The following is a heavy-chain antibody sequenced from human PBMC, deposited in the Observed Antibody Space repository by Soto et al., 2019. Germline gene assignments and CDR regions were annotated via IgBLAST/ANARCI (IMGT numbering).Heavy chain of an antibody. CDR1: GGSFSGYY. V-gene: IGHV4-34*01. CDR2: INHSGST. J-gene: IGHJ4*02. Sequence: PSETLSLTCAVYGGSFSGYYWSWIRQPPGKGLEWIGEINHSGSTNYNPSLKSRVTISVDTSKNQFSLKLSSVTAADTAVYYCARRWNSRTVNFDYWGQGTLVTVSS. CDR3: ARRWNSRTVNFDY. D-gene: IGHD4-17*01.